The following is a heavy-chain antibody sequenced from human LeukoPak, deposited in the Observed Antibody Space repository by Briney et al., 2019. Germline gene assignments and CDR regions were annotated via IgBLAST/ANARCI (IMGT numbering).Heavy chain of an antibody. CDR2: ISPKNGDT. D-gene: IGHD4-17*01. CDR1: NYNFTDCT. Sequence: GASVTVSCKPSNYNFTDCTINWVRQAPGQGLEWMGWISPKNGDTNPAQRFQGRVTMTTEPSTTTAYMDLRNLTSDDTAVYFCARGPLYGDYYCDFWGQGTLVTVSS. CDR3: ARGPLYGDYYCDF. J-gene: IGHJ4*02. V-gene: IGHV1-18*01.